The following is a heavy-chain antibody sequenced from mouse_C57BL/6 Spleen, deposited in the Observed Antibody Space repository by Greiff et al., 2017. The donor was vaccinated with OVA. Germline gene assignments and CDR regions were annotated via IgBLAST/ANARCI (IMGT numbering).Heavy chain of an antibody. Sequence: EVQLQQSGAELVRPGSSVKMSCKTSGYTFTSYGINWVKQRPGQGLEWIGEIYTGDGYTEYNEKFKGKATLTSDTSSSTAYMQLSSLTSEDSAIYFCARVITTVVLYLGDWGKGTTLTVYS. V-gene: IGHV1-58*01. D-gene: IGHD1-1*01. CDR2: IYTGDGYT. CDR3: ARVITTVVLYLGD. J-gene: IGHJ2*01. CDR1: GYTFTSYG.